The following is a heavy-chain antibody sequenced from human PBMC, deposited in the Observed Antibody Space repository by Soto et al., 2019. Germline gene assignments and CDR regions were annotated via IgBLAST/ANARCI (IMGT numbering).Heavy chain of an antibody. CDR1: GFTFSNYW. J-gene: IGHJ6*04. V-gene: IGHV3-74*01. Sequence: EVQLVESGGGLLQPGGSLTLSCTASGFTFSNYWMHWVRQAPGKGLVWVSRTKSDGSGTSYTDSVKGRFTISRDNDYNTLYLQMSKLRAEDTAVYYCARGDFDDGPRRMDVWGKGTTVIVSS. D-gene: IGHD3-10*01. CDR2: TKSDGSGT. CDR3: ARGDFDDGPRRMDV.